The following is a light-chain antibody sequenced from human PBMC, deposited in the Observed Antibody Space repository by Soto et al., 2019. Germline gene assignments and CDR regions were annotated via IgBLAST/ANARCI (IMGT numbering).Light chain of an antibody. CDR3: GTWDSTLGAGV. CDR2: DNN. CDR1: SSNIGNNY. J-gene: IGLJ2*01. Sequence: QSVLTQPPSVSAAPGQKLTISCSGSSSNIGNNYVSWYQQLPGTAPKLLIYDNNERPSGIPDRFSGSKSGTSATLGITGLQTGDEADYYCGTWDSTLGAGVFGGGTQLTVL. V-gene: IGLV1-51*01.